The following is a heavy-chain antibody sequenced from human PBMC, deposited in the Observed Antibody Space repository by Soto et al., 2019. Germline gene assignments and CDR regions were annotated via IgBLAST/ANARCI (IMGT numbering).Heavy chain of an antibody. V-gene: IGHV3-23*01. D-gene: IGHD2-15*01. CDR3: ARDDTVVVVAATRQHYYYYMDV. CDR1: GFTFSSYA. CDR2: ISGSGGST. Sequence: HPGGSLRLSCAASGFTFSSYAMSWVRQAPGKGLEWVSAISGSGGSTYYADSVKGRFTISRDNSKNTLYLQMNSLRAEDTAVYYCARDDTVVVVAATRQHYYYYMDVWGKGTTVTVSS. J-gene: IGHJ6*03.